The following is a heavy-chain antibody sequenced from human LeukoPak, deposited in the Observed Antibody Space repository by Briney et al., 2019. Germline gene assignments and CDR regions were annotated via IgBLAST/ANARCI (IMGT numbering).Heavy chain of an antibody. V-gene: IGHV3-30-3*01. J-gene: IGHJ4*02. Sequence: GGSLRLSCAASGFTFSSYAVHWVRQAPGKGLEWVAVISYDGSNKYYADSVKGRFTISRDNSKNTLYLQMNSLRAEDTAVYYCAREEYGGVDYWGQGTLVTVSS. CDR3: AREEYGGVDY. CDR1: GFTFSSYA. CDR2: ISYDGSNK. D-gene: IGHD2-2*01.